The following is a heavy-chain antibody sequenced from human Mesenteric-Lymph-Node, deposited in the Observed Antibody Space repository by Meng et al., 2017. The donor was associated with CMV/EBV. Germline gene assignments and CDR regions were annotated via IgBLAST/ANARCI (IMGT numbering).Heavy chain of an antibody. Sequence: SETLSLTCTVSGGSVSGSSGTYYWSWIRQPPGKGLEWIGYIYYSGSTFYNPSLKSRVTISVDTSKNQFSLKLSSVTAADTAVYYCARVIYYDSTGISSHLDYWGQGTLVTVSS. CDR3: ARVIYYDSTGISSHLDY. CDR2: IYYSGST. D-gene: IGHD3-22*01. J-gene: IGHJ4*02. CDR1: GGSVSGSSGTYY. V-gene: IGHV4-61*01.